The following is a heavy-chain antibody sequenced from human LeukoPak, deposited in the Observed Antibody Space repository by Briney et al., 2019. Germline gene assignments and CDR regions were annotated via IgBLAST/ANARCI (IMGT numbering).Heavy chain of an antibody. CDR1: GYTFSGNF. Sequence: GASVKVSCKASGYTFSGNFMHWVRQAPGQGLEWMGGIIPIFGTANYAQKFQGRVTITADESTSTAYMELSSLRSEDTAVYYCARVTTVTAWGQGTLVTVSS. D-gene: IGHD4-17*01. V-gene: IGHV1-69*13. CDR2: IIPIFGTA. CDR3: ARVTTVTA. J-gene: IGHJ5*02.